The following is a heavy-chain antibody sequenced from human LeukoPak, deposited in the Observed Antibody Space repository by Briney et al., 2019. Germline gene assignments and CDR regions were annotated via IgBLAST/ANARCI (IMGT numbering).Heavy chain of an antibody. CDR2: IWYDGSNK. J-gene: IGHJ3*02. CDR3: AKGIQLWYPLDAFDI. CDR1: GFTFSSYG. Sequence: GALRLSCAASGFTFSSYGMHWVRQAPGKGLEWVAVIWYDGSNKYYADSVKGRFTISRDNSKNTLYLQMNSLRAEDTAVYYCAKGIQLWYPLDAFDIWGQGTMVTVSS. V-gene: IGHV3-33*06. D-gene: IGHD5-18*01.